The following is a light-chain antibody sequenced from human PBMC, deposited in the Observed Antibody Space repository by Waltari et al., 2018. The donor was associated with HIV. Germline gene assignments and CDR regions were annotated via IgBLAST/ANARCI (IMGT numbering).Light chain of an antibody. J-gene: IGLJ2*01. CDR3: QVWDSDSDHVV. CDR2: YDR. Sequence: SYVLTQPPSVSVAPGKTATITCGGNNIGTKNVNWYQQKPGKAPVVVIFYDRDRPSGIPERFSGSSSANMATLTISRVEAGDEADYYCQVWDSDSDHVVFGVGTKLTVL. V-gene: IGLV3-21*04. CDR1: NIGTKN.